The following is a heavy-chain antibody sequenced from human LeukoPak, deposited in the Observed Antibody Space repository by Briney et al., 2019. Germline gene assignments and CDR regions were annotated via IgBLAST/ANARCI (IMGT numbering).Heavy chain of an antibody. J-gene: IGHJ4*02. CDR3: AKYGCSGGSCYSGGYDY. V-gene: IGHV3-23*01. CDR1: GFTFSSHD. CDR2: ISGSGVNK. D-gene: IGHD2-15*01. Sequence: GGSLRLSCAASGFTFSSHDMSWVRQAPGKGLEWVSAISGSGVNKYYADSVKGRFTISRDNSKNTLNLQMNSLRGEDTAAYYCAKYGCSGGSCYSGGYDYWGQGTLITVSS.